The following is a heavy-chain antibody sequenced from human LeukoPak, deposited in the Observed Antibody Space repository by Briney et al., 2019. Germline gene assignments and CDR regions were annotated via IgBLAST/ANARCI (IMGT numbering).Heavy chain of an antibody. D-gene: IGHD3-16*01. CDR2: IYNSGST. J-gene: IGHJ3*02. CDR1: GRSISSYD. V-gene: IGHV4-59*08. Sequence: KPSETLSLTYAVSGRSISSYDWTWIRQPPGKGLEWIGYIYNSGSTNYNPSLRSRVTISVDASKNQFSLKLNSVTAADTAVYYCARGNIWTEGEAFDIWGQGTLVTVSS. CDR3: ARGNIWTEGEAFDI.